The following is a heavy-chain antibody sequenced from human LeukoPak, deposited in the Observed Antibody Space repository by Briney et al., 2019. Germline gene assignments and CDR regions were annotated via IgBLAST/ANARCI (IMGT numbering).Heavy chain of an antibody. CDR2: IYHSGST. J-gene: IGHJ4*02. CDR1: GYSISSGYY. CDR3: ARVGVVRGVDY. Sequence: SETLSLTCAVPGYSISSGYYGGWIRQPPGKGLEWIGSIYHSGSTYDNPSLKSRVIMSVDTSKNQFSLKLTSVTAADTAVYYCARVGVVRGVDYWGQGTLVTVSS. V-gene: IGHV4-38-2*01. D-gene: IGHD3-10*01.